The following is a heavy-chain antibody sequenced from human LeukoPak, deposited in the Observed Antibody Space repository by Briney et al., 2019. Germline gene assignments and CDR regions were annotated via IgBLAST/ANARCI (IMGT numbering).Heavy chain of an antibody. CDR2: IYSGGNT. CDR1: GFTVSSNY. Sequence: GGSLRLSCAASGFTVSSNYMAWVRQAPGEGLEWVSVIYSGGNTYYADSVKGIFTISRDNSKNTLYLQMNSLRAEDTAVYYCARAGSSGWYAFDIWGQGTMVTVSS. D-gene: IGHD6-19*01. V-gene: IGHV3-66*01. CDR3: ARAGSSGWYAFDI. J-gene: IGHJ3*02.